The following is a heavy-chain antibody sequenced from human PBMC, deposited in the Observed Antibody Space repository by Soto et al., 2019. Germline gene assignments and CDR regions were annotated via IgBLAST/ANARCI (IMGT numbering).Heavy chain of an antibody. V-gene: IGHV1-3*01. CDR2: INAGNGNT. J-gene: IGHJ6*03. CDR3: ASSPYSNYPYYYYYMDV. D-gene: IGHD4-4*01. Sequence: GASVKVSCKASGYTFTSYAMHWVRQAPGQRLEWMGWINAGNGNTKYSQKFQGRVTITRDTSASTAYMELSSLRSEDTAVYYCASSPYSNYPYYYYYMDVWGKGTTVTVSS. CDR1: GYTFTSYA.